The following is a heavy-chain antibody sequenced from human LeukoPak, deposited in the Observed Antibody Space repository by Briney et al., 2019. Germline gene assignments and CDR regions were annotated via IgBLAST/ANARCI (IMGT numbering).Heavy chain of an antibody. V-gene: IGHV4-4*02. Sequence: SETLSLTCAVSGGSISSSTWWNWVRQPPGKGLEWIGKIYHSGSTHYNPSLKSRVTVSVDKSKNEFSLNLTSVTAADTAVYYCASRSSGWYLDYWGQGTLVTVSS. CDR1: GGSISSSTW. D-gene: IGHD6-19*01. CDR2: IYHSGST. J-gene: IGHJ4*02. CDR3: ASRSSGWYLDY.